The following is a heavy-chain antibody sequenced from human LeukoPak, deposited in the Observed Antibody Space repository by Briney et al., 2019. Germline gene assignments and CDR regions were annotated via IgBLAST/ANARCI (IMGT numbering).Heavy chain of an antibody. D-gene: IGHD3-22*01. CDR3: ARAPAEIGGYYPEYFRH. J-gene: IGHJ1*01. Sequence: PGGSLRLSCAASGSTFSRYGMHWVRQAPGKGLVWVSRIKIGGSTNYADSVKGRFTISRDNAKNTVSPQMNSLRADDPGVYCCARAPAEIGGYYPEYFRHWGQGTLVTVSS. CDR2: IKIGGST. V-gene: IGHV3-74*01. CDR1: GSTFSRYG.